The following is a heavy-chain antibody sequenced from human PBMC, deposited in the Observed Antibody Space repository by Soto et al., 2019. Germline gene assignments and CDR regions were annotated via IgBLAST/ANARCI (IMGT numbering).Heavy chain of an antibody. Sequence: GGSLRLSCSASGFIFSTYDMHWVRQGTGKGLEWVSAIGATGDTYYSGSVKGRFTISRENAKNSLYLQMNSLRAEDTAVYYCARGARDGSSYYYVGPDYWGQGTLVTVSS. CDR3: ARGARDGSSYYYVGPDY. CDR2: IGATGDT. CDR1: GFIFSTYD. V-gene: IGHV3-13*01. D-gene: IGHD3-22*01. J-gene: IGHJ4*02.